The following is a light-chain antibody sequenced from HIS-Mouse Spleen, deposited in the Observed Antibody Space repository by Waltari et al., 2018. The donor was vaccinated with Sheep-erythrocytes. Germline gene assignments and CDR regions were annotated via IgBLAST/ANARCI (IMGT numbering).Light chain of an antibody. Sequence: QSVLTQPPSVSEAPRQRVTIPCSGSSSNIGNNAVNWYQQLPGKAPKLLIYYDDLLPSGVSDRFSGSKSGTSASLTISGLQAEDEADYYCSSYTSSSTWVFGGGTKLTVL. CDR1: SSNIGNNA. CDR2: YDD. CDR3: SSYTSSSTWV. V-gene: IGLV1-36*01. J-gene: IGLJ3*02.